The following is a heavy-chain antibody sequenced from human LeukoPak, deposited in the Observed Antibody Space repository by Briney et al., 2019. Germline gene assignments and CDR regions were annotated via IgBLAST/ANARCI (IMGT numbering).Heavy chain of an antibody. Sequence: SVKVSCKASGGTFSSYAISWVRQAPGQGLEWMGGIIPIFGTANYAQKFQGRVTITADESTSTAYMELSSLRFEDTAVYYCAGGITFGGVIATYTDYWGQGTLVTVSS. CDR1: GGTFSSYA. D-gene: IGHD3-16*02. J-gene: IGHJ4*02. CDR3: AGGITFGGVIATYTDY. CDR2: IIPIFGTA. V-gene: IGHV1-69*13.